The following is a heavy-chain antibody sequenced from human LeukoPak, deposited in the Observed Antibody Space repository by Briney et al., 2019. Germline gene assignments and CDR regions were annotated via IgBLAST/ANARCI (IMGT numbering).Heavy chain of an antibody. Sequence: WASVKVSCKASGYTFTSYDTNWVRQATGQGLEWMGWMNPNSGNTGYAQKFQGRVTITRNTSISTAYMELSSLRSEDTAVYYCARGGHRRYYYTSGSAFDPWGQGTLVTVSS. D-gene: IGHD3-10*01. J-gene: IGHJ5*02. V-gene: IGHV1-8*03. CDR3: ARGGHRRYYYTSGSAFDP. CDR2: MNPNSGNT. CDR1: GYTFTSYD.